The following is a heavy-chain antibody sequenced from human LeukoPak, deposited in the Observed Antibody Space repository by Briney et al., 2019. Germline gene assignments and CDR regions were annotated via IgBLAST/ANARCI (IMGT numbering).Heavy chain of an antibody. V-gene: IGHV3-11*01. D-gene: IGHD6-13*01. CDR1: GFTFSDYY. CDR2: ISSSGSTI. Sequence: GGSLRLSCAASGFTFSDYYMSWIRQAPGKGLEWVSYISSSGSTIYYADSVKGRFTISRDNSKNTLYLQMNSLRAEDTAVYYCAKGSSWYYYFDYWGQGTLVTVSS. J-gene: IGHJ4*02. CDR3: AKGSSWYYYFDY.